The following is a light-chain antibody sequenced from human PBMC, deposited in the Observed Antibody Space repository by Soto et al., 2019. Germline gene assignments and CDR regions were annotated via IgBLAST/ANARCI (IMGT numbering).Light chain of an antibody. J-gene: IGLJ2*01. CDR3: SSYTRSTTLVV. CDR2: DVT. V-gene: IGLV2-14*01. Sequence: QSALTQPASVSGSPGQSITISCTGTSSDVGAYNYVSWYQQHPGKAPKLMIYDVTNRPSVVSSRFSGSKSGNTSSLTISGLPAEDEADYYGSSYTRSTTLVVFGGGTKLTVL. CDR1: SSDVGAYNY.